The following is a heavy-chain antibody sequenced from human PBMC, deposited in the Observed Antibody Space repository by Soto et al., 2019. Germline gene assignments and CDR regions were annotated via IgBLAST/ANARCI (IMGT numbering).Heavy chain of an antibody. CDR1: GGSISSYY. V-gene: IGHV4-59*01. J-gene: IGHJ2*01. CDR2: IYYSGST. CDR3: ARWVRTGWYFDL. D-gene: IGHD1-1*01. Sequence: SETLSLTCTVSGGSISSYYWSWIRQPPGKGLEWIGYIYYSGSTNYNPSLKSRVTISVDTSKNQFSLKLSSVTAADTAVYYCARWVRTGWYFDLWGRGTLVTVAS.